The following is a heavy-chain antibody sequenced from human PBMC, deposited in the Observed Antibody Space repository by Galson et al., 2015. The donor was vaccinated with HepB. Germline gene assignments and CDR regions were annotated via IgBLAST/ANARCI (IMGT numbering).Heavy chain of an antibody. CDR2: IGFDGTNK. Sequence: SLRLSCAASGFTFSNYGMHWVRQAPGKGLEWVAVIGFDGTNKYYADSVKGRFTISRDNFKKTLFLEMSSLKAEDPAVYYCARPSRDSRNWESFDHWGQGTLVTVSS. J-gene: IGHJ4*02. CDR1: GFTFSNYG. V-gene: IGHV3-33*01. CDR3: ARPSRDSRNWESFDH. D-gene: IGHD6-13*01.